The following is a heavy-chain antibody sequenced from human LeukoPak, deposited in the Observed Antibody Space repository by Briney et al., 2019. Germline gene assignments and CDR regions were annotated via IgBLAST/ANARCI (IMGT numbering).Heavy chain of an antibody. J-gene: IGHJ3*02. D-gene: IGHD3-22*01. V-gene: IGHV4-59*01. CDR2: IYYSGST. Sequence: SETLSLTCTVSGGSISSYYWSWLRQPPGKGLEWIGYIYYSGSTNYNPSLKSRVTISVDTSKNQFSLKLSSVNAADTAVYYCARDYYDSSGFHRTFDIWGQGTMVTVSS. CDR3: ARDYYDSSGFHRTFDI. CDR1: GGSISSYY.